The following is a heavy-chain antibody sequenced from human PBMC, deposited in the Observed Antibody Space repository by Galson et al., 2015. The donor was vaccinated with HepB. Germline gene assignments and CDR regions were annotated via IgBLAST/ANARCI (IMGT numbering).Heavy chain of an antibody. J-gene: IGHJ4*02. CDR1: GFTFSSYA. CDR3: ARPFRSSGCPDY. D-gene: IGHD6-19*01. Sequence: ASGFTFSSYAMHWVRQAPGKGLEWVAVISYDGSNKYYADSVKGRFTISRDNSKNTLYLQMNSLRAEDTAVYYCARPFRSSGCPDYWGQGTLVTVSS. V-gene: IGHV3-30*04. CDR2: ISYDGSNK.